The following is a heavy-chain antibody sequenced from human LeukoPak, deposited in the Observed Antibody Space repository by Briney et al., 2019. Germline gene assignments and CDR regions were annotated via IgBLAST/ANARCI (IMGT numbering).Heavy chain of an antibody. CDR2: INHSGST. D-gene: IGHD3-22*01. CDR3: AREFSGYYVFDY. J-gene: IGHJ4*02. CDR1: GGSFSGYY. V-gene: IGHV4-34*01. Sequence: SETLSLTCAVYGGSFSGYYWSWIRQPPGKGLEWIGEINHSGSTNYNPSLKSRVTISVDASKNQFSLKLSSVTAADTAVYYCAREFSGYYVFDYWGQGTLVTVSS.